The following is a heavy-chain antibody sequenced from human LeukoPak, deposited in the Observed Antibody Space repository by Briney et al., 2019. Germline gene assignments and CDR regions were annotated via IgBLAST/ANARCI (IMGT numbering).Heavy chain of an antibody. V-gene: IGHV4-59*01. CDR2: IYYSGST. D-gene: IGHD6-25*01. J-gene: IGHJ6*02. CDR3: ARDRLGYYGMDV. CDR1: GGSISSYY. Sequence: SETLSLTCTVSGGSISSYYWSWIRQPPGKGLEWIGYIYYSGSTNYNPSLKSRVTISVDTSKNQFSLKLSSATAADTAVYYCARDRLGYYGMDVWGQGTTVTVSS.